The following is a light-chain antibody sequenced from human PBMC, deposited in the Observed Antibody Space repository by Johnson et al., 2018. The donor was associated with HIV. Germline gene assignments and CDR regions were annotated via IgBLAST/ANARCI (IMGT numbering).Light chain of an antibody. CDR1: SSNIGNNY. V-gene: IGLV1-51*01. Sequence: QSVLTQSPSVSAAPGQKVTISCSGSSSNIGNNYVSWYQQLPGTALKLLIYDNNKRPSGIPDRFSGSKSGTSATLGITGLQTGDEADYYCGTWDSSLGGVFGTGTKVTVL. CDR3: GTWDSSLGGV. J-gene: IGLJ1*01. CDR2: DNN.